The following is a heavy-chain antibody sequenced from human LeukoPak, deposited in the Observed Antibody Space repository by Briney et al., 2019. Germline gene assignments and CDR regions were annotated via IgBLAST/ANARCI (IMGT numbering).Heavy chain of an antibody. CDR2: IDTDGTTT. CDR3: ARGSYHGNSAYSPHDN. D-gene: IGHD3-22*01. CDR1: AATFSSYW. J-gene: IGHJ4*02. Sequence: GGSLRLSCAASAATFSSYWMHWVRQAPGKGLVWVSHIDTDGTTTNYADSVKGRFTISRDNAKNTLYLQMSSLRAEDTAVYHCARGSYHGNSAYSPHDNWGQGTLVTVSS. V-gene: IGHV3-74*01.